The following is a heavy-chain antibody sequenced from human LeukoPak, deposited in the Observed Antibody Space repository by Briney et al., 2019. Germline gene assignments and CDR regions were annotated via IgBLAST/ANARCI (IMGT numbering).Heavy chain of an antibody. D-gene: IGHD4-17*01. CDR3: ARVFDYGDYTSLDY. J-gene: IGHJ4*02. V-gene: IGHV3-23*01. Sequence: GGSLRLSCAASGFSFSNYAMGWVRQAPGKGLEWVSAIANSGGSTYSADSVKGRFTISRDNFKNTLYLQMNSLRAEDTAVYYCARVFDYGDYTSLDYWGQGTLVTVSS. CDR1: GFSFSNYA. CDR2: IANSGGST.